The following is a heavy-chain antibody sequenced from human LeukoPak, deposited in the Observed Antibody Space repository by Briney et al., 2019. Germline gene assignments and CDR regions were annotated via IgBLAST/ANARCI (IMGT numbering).Heavy chain of an antibody. CDR1: GGSFSGYY. CDR3: ARELLNAPTPGAY. CDR2: INHSGST. V-gene: IGHV4-34*01. D-gene: IGHD2-21*01. J-gene: IGHJ4*02. Sequence: SETLSLTCAVYGGSFSGYYWSWIRQPPGKGLEWIGEINHSGSTNYNPSLKSRVTISVDTSKDQISLDLTSVTAADTAVYYCARELLNAPTPGAYWGQGILVTVSS.